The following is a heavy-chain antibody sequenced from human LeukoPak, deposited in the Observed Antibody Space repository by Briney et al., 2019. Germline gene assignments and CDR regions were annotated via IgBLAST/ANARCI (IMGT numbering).Heavy chain of an antibody. Sequence: GGSLRLSCAASGFTFSSYAMGWVRQAPGKGLEWASAISGSGGSTYYADSVKGRFTISRDNSKNTLYLQMNSLRAEDTAVYYCAKAPVDTAMGSLLAFDIWGQGTMVTVSS. J-gene: IGHJ3*02. CDR3: AKAPVDTAMGSLLAFDI. CDR1: GFTFSSYA. CDR2: ISGSGGST. D-gene: IGHD5-18*01. V-gene: IGHV3-23*01.